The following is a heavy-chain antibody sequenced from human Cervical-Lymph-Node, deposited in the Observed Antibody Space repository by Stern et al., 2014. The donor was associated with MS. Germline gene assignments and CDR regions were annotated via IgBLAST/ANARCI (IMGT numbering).Heavy chain of an antibody. J-gene: IGHJ6*01. CDR1: GDTFTDYA. CDR2: TTPSFNSA. CDR3: AREVGSLAMDV. Sequence: VQLVESGAAVKQPGSSVTVSCKSSGDTFTDYAISWVRQAPGQGPEWMGGTTPSFNSADYAQKFQAIIPITADKSRSTTYMELSSLTSEDTAVYSCAREVGSLAMDVWGQGTTVIVSS. D-gene: IGHD1-1*01. V-gene: IGHV1-69*06.